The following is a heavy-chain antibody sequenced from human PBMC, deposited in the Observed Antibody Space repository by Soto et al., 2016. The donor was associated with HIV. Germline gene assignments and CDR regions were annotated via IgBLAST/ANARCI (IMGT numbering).Heavy chain of an antibody. J-gene: IGHJ4*02. CDR2: MNPKSGNT. Sequence: QVQLVQSGAEVKKPGASVKVSCKAAGYSFTNYDINWVRQATGQGLEWMGWMNPKSGNTGYAPKFQGRVTITKNNSITAAYMELTALKSEDTAIYYCARGHQASSENYILGNYWGQGTLVTVSS. V-gene: IGHV1-8*01. CDR1: GYSFTNYD. D-gene: IGHD3-10*01. CDR3: ARGHQASSENYILGNY.